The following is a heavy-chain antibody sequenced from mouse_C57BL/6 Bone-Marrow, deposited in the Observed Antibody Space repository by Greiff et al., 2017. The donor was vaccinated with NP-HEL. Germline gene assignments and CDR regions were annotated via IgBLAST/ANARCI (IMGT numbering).Heavy chain of an antibody. Sequence: EVQVVESGGGLVQPGGSLKLSCAASGFTFSDYGMAWVRQAPRKGPEWVAFISNLAYSIYYADTVTGRFTISRENAKNTLYLEMSSLRSEDTAMYYCAREGNYEYFDVWGTGTTVTVSS. J-gene: IGHJ1*03. V-gene: IGHV5-15*01. CDR1: GFTFSDYG. CDR2: ISNLAYSI. D-gene: IGHD2-1*01. CDR3: AREGNYEYFDV.